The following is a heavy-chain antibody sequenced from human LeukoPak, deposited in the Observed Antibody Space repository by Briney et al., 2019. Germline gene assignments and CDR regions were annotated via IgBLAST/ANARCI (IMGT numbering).Heavy chain of an antibody. CDR1: GQTFTSYG. V-gene: IGHV1-18*01. Sequence: ASVKVSCKASGQTFTSYGISWVRQAPGQGLEWMGWISAYNGNTKYVQKLQGRVTMTADTSTSTAYMELRSLRSDDTAVYYCARGSGGYFDYWGQGTLVTVSS. D-gene: IGHD2-15*01. J-gene: IGHJ4*02. CDR2: ISAYNGNT. CDR3: ARGSGGYFDY.